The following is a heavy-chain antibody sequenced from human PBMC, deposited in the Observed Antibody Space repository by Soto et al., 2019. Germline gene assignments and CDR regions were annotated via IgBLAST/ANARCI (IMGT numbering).Heavy chain of an antibody. D-gene: IGHD3-10*01. V-gene: IGHV3-30*18. Sequence: PGGSLRLACVASGFTCSSYGIHWVRQTPGKGLEWVAVISYDGSETYYADSVKGRFTISRDNSKNTLYLQMNSLRAEDTAIYYCAKSSGGYAYFYSYGMDVWGQGTTVTVSS. J-gene: IGHJ6*01. CDR3: AKSSGGYAYFYSYGMDV. CDR2: ISYDGSET. CDR1: GFTCSSYG.